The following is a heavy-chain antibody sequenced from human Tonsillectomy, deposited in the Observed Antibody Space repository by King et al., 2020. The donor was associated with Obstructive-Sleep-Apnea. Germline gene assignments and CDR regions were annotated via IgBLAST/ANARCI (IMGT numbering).Heavy chain of an antibody. CDR3: ARERGGAGTTSNLDY. J-gene: IGHJ4*02. V-gene: IGHV3-30*04. CDR2: ISYDGSNK. CDR1: GFTFSSYA. Sequence: VQLVESGGGVVQPGRSLRLSCAASGFTFSSYAMHWVRQAPGKGLEWVAVISYDGSNKYYADSVKGRFTISRDNSKNTLYLQMNSLRAEDTAVYYCARERGGAGTTSNLDYWGQGTLVTVSS. D-gene: IGHD1-1*01.